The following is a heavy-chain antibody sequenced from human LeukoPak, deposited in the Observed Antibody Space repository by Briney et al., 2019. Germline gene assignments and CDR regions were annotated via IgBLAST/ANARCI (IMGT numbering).Heavy chain of an antibody. D-gene: IGHD6-19*01. CDR1: GFTFSSYS. J-gene: IGHJ4*02. CDR2: ISSSSSYI. CDR3: ARGSSSGRYLIPY. Sequence: PGGSLRLSCAASGFTFSSYSMNWVRQAPGKGLEWVSSISSSSSYIYYADSVKGRFTISGDNAKNSLYLQMNSLRAEDTAVYYCARGSSSGRYLIPYWGQGTLVTVSS. V-gene: IGHV3-21*01.